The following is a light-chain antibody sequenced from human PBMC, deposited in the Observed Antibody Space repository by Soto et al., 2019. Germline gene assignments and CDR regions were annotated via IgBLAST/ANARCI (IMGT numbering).Light chain of an antibody. CDR3: SSYTNKHTPWL. V-gene: IGLV2-14*03. J-gene: IGLJ3*02. CDR1: SSDIGGYNF. CDR2: DVS. Sequence: QSALTQPASVSGSPGRSITISCTGTSSDIGGYNFVSWYQHHPGKAPKLIIYDVSNRPSGLSYRFSGSKSGNTASLTISGLQAEDEADYYCSSYTNKHTPWLFGGGTQLTVL.